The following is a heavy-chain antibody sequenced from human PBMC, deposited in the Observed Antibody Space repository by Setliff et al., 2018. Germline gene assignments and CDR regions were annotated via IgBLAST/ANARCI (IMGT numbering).Heavy chain of an antibody. CDR2: ISGSGAI. CDR1: GFTFSNYA. D-gene: IGHD4-4*01. Sequence: PGGSLRLSCAASGFTFSNYAMSWVRQAPGKGLEWVSAISGSGAISYADSVKGRFTVSRDNSKNTLYLQMNSLRGEDTAVYYCAKDTGYYFDCWGQGTLVTVSS. V-gene: IGHV3-23*01. CDR3: AKDTGYYFDC. J-gene: IGHJ4*02.